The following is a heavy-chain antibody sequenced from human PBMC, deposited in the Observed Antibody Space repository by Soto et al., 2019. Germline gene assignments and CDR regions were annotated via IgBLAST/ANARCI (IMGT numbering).Heavy chain of an antibody. CDR3: ARDPTYYYGSGSYSRFDY. V-gene: IGHV4-34*01. Sequence: QVQLQQWGAGLLKPSETLSLTCAVYGGSFSGYYWSWIRQPPGKGLEWIGEINHSGSTNYNPSLKSRVTISVDTSKNQFSLKLSSVTAADTAVYYCARDPTYYYGSGSYSRFDYWGQGTLVTVSS. J-gene: IGHJ4*02. D-gene: IGHD3-10*01. CDR1: GGSFSGYY. CDR2: INHSGST.